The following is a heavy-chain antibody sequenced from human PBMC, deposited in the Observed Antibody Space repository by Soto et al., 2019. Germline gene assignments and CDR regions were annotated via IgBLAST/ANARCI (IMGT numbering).Heavy chain of an antibody. CDR1: GGTFSSYS. Sequence: QVQLVQSGAEVKKPVSSVKVSCKASGGTFSSYSINWVRQAPGQGLEWMGEIIPIFGTANYAQKFQGRVTITADESTSTAYMELSSLRSEYTAVYYCARDGGRHSGGMDYWGQGTLVTVSS. J-gene: IGHJ4*02. CDR3: ARDGGRHSGGMDY. D-gene: IGHD1-26*01. CDR2: IIPIFGTA. V-gene: IGHV1-69*01.